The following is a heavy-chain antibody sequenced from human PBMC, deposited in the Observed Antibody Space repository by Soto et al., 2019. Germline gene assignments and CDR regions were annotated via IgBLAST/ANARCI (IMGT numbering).Heavy chain of an antibody. CDR1: GGTFSSYA. CDR3: ARRLVFMGSYDAFDI. J-gene: IGHJ3*02. D-gene: IGHD3-22*01. CDR2: IIPIFGTA. V-gene: IGHV1-69*13. Sequence: VASVKVSCKASGGTFSSYAISWVRQAPGQGLEWMGGIIPIFGTANYAQKFQGRVTITADESTSTAYMELSSLRSEDTAVYYCARRLVFMGSYDAFDIWGQGTMVTVSS.